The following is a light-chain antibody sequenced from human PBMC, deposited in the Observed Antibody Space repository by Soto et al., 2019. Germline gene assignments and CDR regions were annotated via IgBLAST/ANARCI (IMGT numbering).Light chain of an antibody. V-gene: IGKV1-9*01. CDR3: QQFGRYPLT. J-gene: IGKJ4*01. CDR2: VAS. CDR1: QGISSY. Sequence: DIQLTQSPSFLFASVGDRVTITCRASQGISSYLAWYQPKPGKAPKLLIYVASTLQSGVPSRFSGSVSGTEFTLTVSSLQTGDYATYYCQQFGRYPLTFGGGTEVEIK.